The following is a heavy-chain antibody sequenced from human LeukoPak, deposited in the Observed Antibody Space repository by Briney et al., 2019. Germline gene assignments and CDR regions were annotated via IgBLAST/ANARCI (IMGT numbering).Heavy chain of an antibody. CDR2: ISASSVYI. J-gene: IGHJ4*02. Sequence: KPGGSLRLSCAASGFTFSNYAMNWVRQAPGKGLEWVSSISASSVYIYYGDSVKGRFTISRDNAKNSLYLQVNSLRAEDTALYYCTRSRNSGTYIDYWGQGTLVTVSS. V-gene: IGHV3-21*01. CDR1: GFTFSNYA. D-gene: IGHD1-26*01. CDR3: TRSRNSGTYIDY.